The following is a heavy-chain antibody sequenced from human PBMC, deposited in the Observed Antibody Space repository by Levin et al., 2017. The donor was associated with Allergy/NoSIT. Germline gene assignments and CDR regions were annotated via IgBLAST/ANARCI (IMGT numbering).Heavy chain of an antibody. CDR2: INYSGST. J-gene: IGHJ5*02. CDR3: ARGQTWFDP. CDR1: GGSISSDY. V-gene: IGHV4-59*01. Sequence: PSETLSLTCTVSGGSISSDYWTWNRQLPGKELEWIGYINYSGSTNYNPSLKSRITISLDTSKNQLSLKLRSVTAADTAVYYCARGQTWFDPWGQGTLVTVSS.